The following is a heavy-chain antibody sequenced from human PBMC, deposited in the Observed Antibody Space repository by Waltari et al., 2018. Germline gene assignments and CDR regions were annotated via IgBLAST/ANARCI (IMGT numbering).Heavy chain of an antibody. J-gene: IGHJ6*02. V-gene: IGHV4-4*02. CDR3: ARGLGIAAAGFYYYYGMDV. D-gene: IGHD6-13*01. CDR2: IYHSGRT. Sequence: QVQLQELGPGLVKPSGTLSLTCAVSGGSISSSNWWSWVRQPPGKGLEWIGEIYHSGRTNYHPSLKSRVTISVDKSKNQFSLKLSSVTAADTAVYYCARGLGIAAAGFYYYYGMDVWGQGTTVTVSS. CDR1: GGSISSSNW.